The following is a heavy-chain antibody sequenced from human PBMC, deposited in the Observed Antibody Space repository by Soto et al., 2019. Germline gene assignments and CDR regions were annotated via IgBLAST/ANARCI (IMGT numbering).Heavy chain of an antibody. V-gene: IGHV4-31*03. CDR3: ARDLLLYRYFHL. J-gene: IGHJ2*01. CDR1: GGSISSGGYY. CDR2: ISYSGST. Sequence: QVQLQESGPGLVKPSQTLSLTCTVSGGSISSGGYYWSWIRQHPGKGLEWIGYISYSGSTYYNPSLKIRVTIPLDSSKNQSSLKLSSATAADTAVYYCARDLLLYRYFHLWGRGTLITVSS.